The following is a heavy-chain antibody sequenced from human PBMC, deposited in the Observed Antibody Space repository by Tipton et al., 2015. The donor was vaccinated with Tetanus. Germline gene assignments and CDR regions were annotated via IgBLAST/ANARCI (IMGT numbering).Heavy chain of an antibody. J-gene: IGHJ4*02. D-gene: IGHD6-13*01. V-gene: IGHV1-46*01. CDR3: ARGSVRQQLVMQTRGVDKPVYYFDY. CDR1: GYTFTSYY. CDR2: INPSGGST. Sequence: QLVQSGPEVKKPGASVKVSCKASGYTFTSYYMHWVRQAPGQGLEWMGIINPSGGSTSYAQKFQGRVTMTRDTSTSTVYMELSSLRSEDTAVYYCARGSVRQQLVMQTRGVDKPVYYFDYWGQGTLVTVSS.